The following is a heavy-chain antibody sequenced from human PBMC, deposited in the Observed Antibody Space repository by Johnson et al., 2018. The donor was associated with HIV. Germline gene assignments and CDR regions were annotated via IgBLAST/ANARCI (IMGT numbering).Heavy chain of an antibody. Sequence: QVQLVESGGGVVQPGRSLRLSCAASGFTFSSYGMHWVRQAQGKGLEWVAVIWFDGSNKYYADDVKGLLTISRDNSKNTLYLQMNSMRAEDTDVYYCAKDQYGSSGRYAFDIWGQGTMVTVSS. J-gene: IGHJ3*02. CDR3: AKDQYGSSGRYAFDI. CDR1: GFTFSSYG. CDR2: IWFDGSNK. V-gene: IGHV3-33*06. D-gene: IGHD3-10*01.